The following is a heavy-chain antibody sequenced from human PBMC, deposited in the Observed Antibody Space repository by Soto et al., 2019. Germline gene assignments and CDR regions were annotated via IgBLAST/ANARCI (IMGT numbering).Heavy chain of an antibody. J-gene: IGHJ4*02. D-gene: IGHD6-19*01. Sequence: PSETLSLTCAVSGGSISSSSDYWGWIRQPPGKGLEWIGSIYYTGNTYYTPSLQSRVAISVDTSKNQFSLKLNSVTAADTAVYYCARRTVNIRTFYSGLKTHCFDYWGQGALVTVSS. CDR1: GGSISSSSDY. V-gene: IGHV4-39*01. CDR2: IYYTGNT. CDR3: ARRTVNIRTFYSGLKTHCFDY.